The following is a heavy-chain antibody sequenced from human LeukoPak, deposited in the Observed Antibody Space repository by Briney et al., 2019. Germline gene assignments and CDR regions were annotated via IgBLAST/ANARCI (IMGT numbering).Heavy chain of an antibody. CDR2: ISSSSSYI. CDR1: GFTFSTYS. Sequence: GGSLRLSCAASGFTFSTYSMNWVRQAPGKGLDWVSSISSSSSYIYYADSVKGRFTISRGNAKNSLYLQMNSLRAEDTAVYYCARFALKTPPTDWGQGTLVTVSS. J-gene: IGHJ4*02. CDR3: ARFALKTPPTD. V-gene: IGHV3-21*01.